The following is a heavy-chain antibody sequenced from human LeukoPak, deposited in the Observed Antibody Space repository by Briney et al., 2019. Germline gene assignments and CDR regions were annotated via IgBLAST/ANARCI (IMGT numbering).Heavy chain of an antibody. D-gene: IGHD7-27*01. J-gene: IGHJ3*02. CDR3: AKAPAGDLDAFDI. CDR1: GFTFSSYG. V-gene: IGHV3-30*02. CDR2: IRYDGSNK. Sequence: GGSLRLSCAASGFTFSSYGMHWVRQAPGKGLEWVAFIRYDGSNKYYADSVKGRFTISRDNSKNTLYLQMNSLRAEDTAVYYCAKAPAGDLDAFDIWGQGTMVTVSS.